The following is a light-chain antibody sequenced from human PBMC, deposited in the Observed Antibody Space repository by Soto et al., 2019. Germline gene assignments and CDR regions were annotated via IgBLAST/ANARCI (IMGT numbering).Light chain of an antibody. CDR1: QGVSSSY. V-gene: IGKV3D-20*01. CDR2: DAS. J-gene: IGKJ1*01. CDR3: QQYGSSPPT. Sequence: EIVLTQSPASLSLSPGERATLSCGASQGVSSSYLAWYQQKPGLAPRLLIYDASSRATGIPDRFSGSGSGTDFTLTICRLEPEDFAVYYCQQYGSSPPTFGQGTKVEIK.